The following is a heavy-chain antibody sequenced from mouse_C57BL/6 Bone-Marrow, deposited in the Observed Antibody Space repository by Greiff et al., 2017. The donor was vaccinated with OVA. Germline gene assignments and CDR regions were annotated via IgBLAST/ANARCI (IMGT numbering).Heavy chain of an antibody. CDR3: AREGSLDWYFDV. Sequence: EVKLVESEGGLVQPGSSMKLSCTASGFTFSDYYMAWVRQVPEKGLEWVANINYDGSSTYYLDSLKSRFIISRDNAKNILYLQMSSLKSEDTATYYCAREGSLDWYFDVWGTGTTVTVSS. CDR2: INYDGSST. V-gene: IGHV5-16*01. CDR1: GFTFSDYY. D-gene: IGHD6-2*01. J-gene: IGHJ1*03.